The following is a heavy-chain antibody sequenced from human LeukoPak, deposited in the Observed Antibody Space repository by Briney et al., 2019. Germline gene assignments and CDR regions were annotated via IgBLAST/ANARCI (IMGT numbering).Heavy chain of an antibody. J-gene: IGHJ4*02. Sequence: GGSLRLSCAASGFPLSSYAMSWDRQAPGKGLEWVSAISGSGGSTYYADSVKGRFTISGDNSKNTLYLQMNSLRAEDTAVYYCATVVVIAAYSGYYFDSWGQGTLVTVSS. D-gene: IGHD2-15*01. CDR2: ISGSGGST. V-gene: IGHV3-23*01. CDR1: GFPLSSYA. CDR3: ATVVVIAAYSGYYFDS.